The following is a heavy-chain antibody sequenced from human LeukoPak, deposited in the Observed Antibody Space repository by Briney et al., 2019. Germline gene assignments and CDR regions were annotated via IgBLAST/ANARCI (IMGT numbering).Heavy chain of an antibody. CDR3: ATDPIGIPAAMNY. V-gene: IGHV1-3*01. CDR2: INAGNGNT. CDR1: GYTFTSYA. J-gene: IGHJ4*02. D-gene: IGHD2-2*01. Sequence: ASVKVSCKASGYTFTSYAMHWVRQAPGQRLEWMGWINAGNGNTKYSQKFQGRVTITRDTSASTAYMELSSLRSEDTAVYYCATDPIGIPAAMNYWGQGTLVTVSS.